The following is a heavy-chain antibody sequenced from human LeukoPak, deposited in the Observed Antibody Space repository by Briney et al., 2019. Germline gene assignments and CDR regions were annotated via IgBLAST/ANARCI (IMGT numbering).Heavy chain of an antibody. D-gene: IGHD3-16*02. V-gene: IGHV1-2*02. CDR2: INPNSGGT. CDR3: ARDRSDYVWGSYRSYYYYMDV. Sequence: ASVKVSCKASGYAFTGYYMHWVRQAPGQGLEWMGWINPNSGGTNYAQKFQGRVTMTRDTSISTAYMELSRLRSDDTAVYYCARDRSDYVWGSYRSYYYYMDVWGKGTTVTISS. J-gene: IGHJ6*03. CDR1: GYAFTGYY.